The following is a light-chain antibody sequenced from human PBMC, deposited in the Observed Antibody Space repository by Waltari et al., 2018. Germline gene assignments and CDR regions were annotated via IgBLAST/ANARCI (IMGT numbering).Light chain of an antibody. V-gene: IGKV1-39*01. CDR3: QQSYSIPPLT. CDR1: QSISSY. CDR2: AAS. J-gene: IGKJ4*01. Sequence: DLQMTQSPSSLSASVGDRVTITCRAGQSISSYLNWYQQKPGKAPKLLIYAASSLQSGVPSRFSGSGSGTDFTLTISSLQPEDFATYYCQQSYSIPPLTFGGGTKVEIK.